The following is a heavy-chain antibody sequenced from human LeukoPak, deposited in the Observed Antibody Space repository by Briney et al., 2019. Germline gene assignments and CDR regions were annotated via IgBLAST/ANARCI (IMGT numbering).Heavy chain of an antibody. D-gene: IGHD1-26*01. V-gene: IGHV3-23*01. J-gene: IGHJ6*03. CDR3: AREIRGATLYYYYYYMDV. CDR2: ISGSGGST. Sequence: GGSLRLSCAASGFTFSSYAMSWVRQAPGKGLEWVSAISGSGGSTYYADSVKGRFTISRDNSKNTLYLQMNSLRAEDTAVYYCAREIRGATLYYYYYYMDVWGKGTTVTISS. CDR1: GFTFSSYA.